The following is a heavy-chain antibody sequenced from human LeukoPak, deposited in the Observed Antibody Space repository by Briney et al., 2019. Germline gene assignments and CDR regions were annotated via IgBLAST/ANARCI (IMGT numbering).Heavy chain of an antibody. CDR2: ISYDGSNK. CDR1: GFTFSSYG. V-gene: IGHV3-30*18. CDR3: AKGGDFDY. Sequence: GGSLRLSCAASGFTFSSYGMHWVRQAPGKGLEWVAVISYDGSNKYYADSVKGRFTISRDNSKNTLYLQMNSLRAEDTAVYYCAKGGDFDYWGQGTLVTVSS. D-gene: IGHD3-16*01. J-gene: IGHJ4*02.